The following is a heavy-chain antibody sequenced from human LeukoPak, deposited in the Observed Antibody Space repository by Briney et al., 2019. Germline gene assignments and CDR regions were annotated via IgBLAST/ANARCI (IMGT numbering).Heavy chain of an antibody. CDR2: IYYSGST. Sequence: SETLPLTCTVSGGSISSSSYYWGWIRQPPGKGLEWIGSIYYSGSTYYNPSLKSRVTISVDTSKNKFSLKLSSVTAADTAVYYCAAYYYDSSGPYFDYWGQGTLVTVSS. J-gene: IGHJ4*02. D-gene: IGHD3-22*01. CDR1: GGSISSSSYY. CDR3: AAYYYDSSGPYFDY. V-gene: IGHV4-39*01.